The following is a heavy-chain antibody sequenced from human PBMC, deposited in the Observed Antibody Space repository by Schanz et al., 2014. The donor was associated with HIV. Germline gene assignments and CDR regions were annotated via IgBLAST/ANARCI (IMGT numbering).Heavy chain of an antibody. J-gene: IGHJ6*02. Sequence: QVRLVETGGGVVQPGRSLRLSCAASGFIFRTHGMHWVRQAPGKGLEWVAVISYDGSIEYYADSVKGRFTISRDNSKNTLYLQMNSLRSEDTAVYSCARDLTGYFTMDAWGQGTTVTVSS. V-gene: IGHV3-30*03. D-gene: IGHD5-18*01. CDR1: GFIFRTHG. CDR2: ISYDGSIE. CDR3: ARDLTGYFTMDA.